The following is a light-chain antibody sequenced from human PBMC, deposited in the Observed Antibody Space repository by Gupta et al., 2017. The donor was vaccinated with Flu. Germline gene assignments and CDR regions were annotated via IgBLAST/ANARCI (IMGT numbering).Light chain of an antibody. CDR1: ALTKQY. CDR2: KDS. Sequence: PGKTAWITCSGDALTKQYAYWYQQKPGQAPVLVIYKDSGRPAGIPERFSGSSSGTTVTLTISGVQAEDEADYYCQSADSSDTWVFGGGTKLTVL. J-gene: IGLJ3*02. CDR3: QSADSSDTWV. V-gene: IGLV3-25*03.